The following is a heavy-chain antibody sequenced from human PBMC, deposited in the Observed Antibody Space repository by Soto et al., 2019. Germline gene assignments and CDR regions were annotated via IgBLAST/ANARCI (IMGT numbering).Heavy chain of an antibody. D-gene: IGHD4-17*01. V-gene: IGHV4-31*11. CDR1: GESFSGYY. CDR2: IYYSGST. Sequence: PSETLSLTCAVYGESFSGYYWSWIRQHPGKGLEWIGYIYYSGSTYYNPSLKSRVTISVDTSKNQFSLKLSSVTAADTAVYYCAKTTVTTVAVYYFDYWGQGTLVTVSS. CDR3: AKTTVTTVAVYYFDY. J-gene: IGHJ4*02.